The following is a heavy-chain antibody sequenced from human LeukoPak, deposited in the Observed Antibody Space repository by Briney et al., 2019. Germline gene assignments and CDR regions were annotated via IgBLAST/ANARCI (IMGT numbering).Heavy chain of an antibody. V-gene: IGHV3-7*05. CDR2: IKLDGTEK. CDR1: GFTFSSYW. Sequence: PGGSLRLSCAASGFTFSSYWMHWVRQAPGKGLEWVANIKLDGTEKYYVDSVKGRFTISRDNAKNSLHLQMNSLRAEDTAVYYCASDRFYFGVWGQGTLVTVFS. CDR3: ASDRFYFGV. D-gene: IGHD3-16*01. J-gene: IGHJ4*02.